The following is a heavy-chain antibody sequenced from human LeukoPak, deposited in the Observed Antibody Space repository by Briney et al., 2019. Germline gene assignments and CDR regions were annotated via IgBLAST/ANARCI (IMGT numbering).Heavy chain of an antibody. CDR2: IAGGDDR. CDR1: GYIFSPYA. V-gene: IGHV3-23*01. D-gene: IGHD1-26*01. CDR3: AKRPLKYSGSYFDY. J-gene: IGHJ4*02. Sequence: GGSLRLSCAASGYIFSPYAMSWVRQAPGKGLEWVAGIAGGDDRFYADSVKGRFSISRDNSKNTVDLQMSSLRAEDTAVYYCAKRPLKYSGSYFDYWGQGTLVTVSS.